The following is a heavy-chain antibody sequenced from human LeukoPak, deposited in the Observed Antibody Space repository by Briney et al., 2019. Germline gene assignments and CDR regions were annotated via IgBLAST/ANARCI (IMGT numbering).Heavy chain of an antibody. D-gene: IGHD3-22*01. J-gene: IGHJ3*02. CDR3: ARAYYYDSSGYYYVGGFAFDI. CDR2: IYPGESDT. V-gene: IGHV5-51*01. CDR1: GIRFNSYW. Sequence: GESLEISLQGPGIRFNSYWIGWVRPSPGQGLEWMGIIYPGESDTRYSPSFQGQVTISADKSISTAYLQWSSLKASDTAMYYCARAYYYDSSGYYYVGGFAFDIWGQGTMVTVSS.